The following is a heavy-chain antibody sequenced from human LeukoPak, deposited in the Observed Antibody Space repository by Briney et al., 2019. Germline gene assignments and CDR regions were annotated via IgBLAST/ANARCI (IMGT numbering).Heavy chain of an antibody. CDR2: ISNRSTYI. CDR3: ARWVCSSTSCYYFDY. V-gene: IGHV3-21*01. CDR1: GFTFSSYT. D-gene: IGHD2-2*01. Sequence: GGSLRLSCAASGFTFSSYTMSWVRQAPGKGLGWVSSISNRSTYIYYADSVKGRFTISRDNVQNSLYLQMNSLRAEDTAVYYCARWVCSSTSCYYFDYWGQGTLVIVSS. J-gene: IGHJ4*02.